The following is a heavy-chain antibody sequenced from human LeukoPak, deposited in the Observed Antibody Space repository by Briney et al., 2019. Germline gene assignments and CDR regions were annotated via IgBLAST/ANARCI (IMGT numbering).Heavy chain of an antibody. CDR3: ARDRYSSSPYYYYYYMDV. Sequence: GGSLRLSCAASGFTFSSYEMNWVRQAPGKGLEWVSYISSSGSTIYYADSVKGRFTISRDNAKNSLYLQMNSLRAGDTAVYYCARDRYSSSPYYYYYYMDVWGKGTTVTVSS. V-gene: IGHV3-48*03. CDR1: GFTFSSYE. CDR2: ISSSGSTI. J-gene: IGHJ6*03. D-gene: IGHD6-6*01.